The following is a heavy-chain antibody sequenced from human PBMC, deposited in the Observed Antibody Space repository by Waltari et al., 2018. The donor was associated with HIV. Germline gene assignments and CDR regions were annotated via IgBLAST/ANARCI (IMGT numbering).Heavy chain of an antibody. J-gene: IGHJ4*02. V-gene: IGHV3-74*01. Sequence: EVQLVQSGGGLIKPGGSLRRSCAASGFSVTNYWMHWVRQSPGTGLVWVSRINIDGRTIDYADSVKGRFTISRDSAKNTLSLQMNSLREEDTAVYYCSRDTFGEYDFWGQGALVTVSS. CDR2: INIDGRTI. D-gene: IGHD3-3*01. CDR1: GFSVTNYW. CDR3: SRDTFGEYDF.